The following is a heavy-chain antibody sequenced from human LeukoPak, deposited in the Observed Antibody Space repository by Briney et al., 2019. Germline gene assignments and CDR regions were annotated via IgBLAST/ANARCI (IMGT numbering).Heavy chain of an antibody. V-gene: IGHV1-18*01. CDR2: ISSYNGNT. J-gene: IGHJ4*02. CDR3: ARGGTSGWRTPNDDY. CDR1: GYTFTSYG. Sequence: ASVKVSCKASGYTFTSYGISWVRQAPGQGLEWMGWISSYNGNTNYAQKLQGRVTMTTDTSTTTAYMELKSLRSDDTAVYYCARGGTSGWRTPNDDYWGQGTLVTVSS. D-gene: IGHD6-19*01.